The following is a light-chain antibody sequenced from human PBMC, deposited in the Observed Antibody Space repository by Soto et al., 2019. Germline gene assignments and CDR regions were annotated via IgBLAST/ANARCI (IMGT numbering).Light chain of an antibody. CDR3: SSYTSSSTLWV. V-gene: IGLV2-14*03. Sequence: QPVLTQPASVSGSPGQSITISCTGTSSDVGAYNYVSWYQQHPAKAPKLMIYDVSNRPSGVSNRFSGSKSGNTASLTISGLQAEDEADYYCSSYTSSSTLWVFGGGTKLTVL. J-gene: IGLJ3*02. CDR1: SSDVGAYNY. CDR2: DVS.